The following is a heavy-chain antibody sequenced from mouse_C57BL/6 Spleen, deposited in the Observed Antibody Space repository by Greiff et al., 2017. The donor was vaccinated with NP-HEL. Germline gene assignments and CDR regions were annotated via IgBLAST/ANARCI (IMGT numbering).Heavy chain of an antibody. J-gene: IGHJ4*01. D-gene: IGHD1-1*01. V-gene: IGHV3-6*01. CDR3: AREGDYYGYAMDY. Sequence: EVQLQQSGPGLVKPSQSLSLTCSVTGYSITSGYYWNWIRQFPGNKLEWMGYISYDGSNNYNPSLKNRISITRDTSKNQFFLKLNSVTTEDTATYYCAREGDYYGYAMDYWGQGTSVTVSS. CDR1: GYSITSGYY. CDR2: ISYDGSN.